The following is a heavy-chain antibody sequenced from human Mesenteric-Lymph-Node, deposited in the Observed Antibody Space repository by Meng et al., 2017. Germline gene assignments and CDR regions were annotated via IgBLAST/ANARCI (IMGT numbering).Heavy chain of an antibody. CDR2: IYYTGST. Sequence: VQLQESVPGLVNPSHTLSLTCTFSGGSIGSGGYYWSWIRQHPGKGLEWIGYIYYTGSTFYNPSLKSLVTISVDTSKNQLSLMLSSVTAADTAVYYCARRPTGIDYWGQGTLVTVSS. CDR3: ARRPTGIDY. V-gene: IGHV4-31*01. CDR1: GGSIGSGGYY. J-gene: IGHJ4*02. D-gene: IGHD2-8*02.